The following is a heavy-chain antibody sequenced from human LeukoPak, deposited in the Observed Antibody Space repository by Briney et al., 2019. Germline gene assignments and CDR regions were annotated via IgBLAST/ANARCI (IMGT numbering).Heavy chain of an antibody. D-gene: IGHD2-2*01. CDR1: GGTFSSYA. J-gene: IGHJ3*02. V-gene: IGHV1-69*05. Sequence: SVKVSCKASGGTFSSYAISWVRQAPGQGLEWMGRIIPIFGTANYAQKFQGRVTITTDESTSTAYMELSSLRSEDTAVYYCARFIRSSTSCYANAFDIWGQGTMVTVSS. CDR3: ARFIRSSTSCYANAFDI. CDR2: IIPIFGTA.